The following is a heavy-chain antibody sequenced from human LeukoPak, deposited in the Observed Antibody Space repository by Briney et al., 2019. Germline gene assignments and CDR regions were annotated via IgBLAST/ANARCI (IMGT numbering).Heavy chain of an antibody. D-gene: IGHD5-18*01. V-gene: IGHV3-30*04. J-gene: IGHJ4*02. CDR1: GFTFSVYA. CDR2: ISYDGSNK. CDR3: ARGVGYSYGEIDY. Sequence: GRSLRLSCAASGFTFSVYAMHWVRQAPGKGLEWVAVISYDGSNKYYADSVKGRFTISRDNSKNTLYLQMNSLRAEDTAVYYCARGVGYSYGEIDYWGQGTLVTVSS.